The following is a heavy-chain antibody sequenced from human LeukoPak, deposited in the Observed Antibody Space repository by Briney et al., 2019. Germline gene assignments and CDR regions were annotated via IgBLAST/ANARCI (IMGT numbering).Heavy chain of an antibody. CDR3: ARETLDSSGWD. CDR2: IKQDGSEK. V-gene: IGHV3-7*01. D-gene: IGHD6-19*01. J-gene: IGHJ4*02. CDR1: GFTFSTYW. Sequence: GGSLRLSCAASGFTFSTYWMSWVRQAPGKGLEWVANIKQDGSEKYYVDSVKGRFTISRDNAKNSLSLQMNSLRAEDTAVYYCARETLDSSGWDWGQGTLVTVSS.